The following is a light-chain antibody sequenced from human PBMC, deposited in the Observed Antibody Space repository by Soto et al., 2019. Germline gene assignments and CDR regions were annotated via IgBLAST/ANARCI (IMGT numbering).Light chain of an antibody. CDR1: QSVGSN. J-gene: IGKJ1*01. CDR2: GAS. V-gene: IGKV3-15*01. Sequence: MVMAQAPATLSVSPGESKTLSCRASQSVGSNLGWYQQKPGQAPRLLIYGASTRATGIPARFSGSGSGTEFTLTISSLQSEDFAVYYCQQYNNWWTFGQGTKVDIK. CDR3: QQYNNWWT.